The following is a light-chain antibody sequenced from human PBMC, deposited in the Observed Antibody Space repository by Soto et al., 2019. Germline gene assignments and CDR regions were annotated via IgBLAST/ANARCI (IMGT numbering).Light chain of an antibody. V-gene: IGKV3-11*01. CDR3: QHRINWPIT. CDR2: GAS. J-gene: IGKJ5*01. Sequence: EVVLTQSPATLSLSPGERATLSCRASQSVSNFLAWYQLKPGQAPRLLIYGASNRATGISVRFSGCGSGTDFTLTISSLEPEDFAVYYCQHRINWPITFGQGTRLEIK. CDR1: QSVSNF.